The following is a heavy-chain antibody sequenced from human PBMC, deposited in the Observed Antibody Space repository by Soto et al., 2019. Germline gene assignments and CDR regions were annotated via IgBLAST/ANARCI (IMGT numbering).Heavy chain of an antibody. J-gene: IGHJ4*02. CDR2: IWFDGSNK. V-gene: IGHV3-33*01. D-gene: IGHD3-22*01. CDR3: ARDNSDSGGYYYFDY. CDR1: GFSFSTYG. Sequence: QVQLVESGGGVVQPGRSLRLSCAASGFSFSTYGMHWVRQAPGKGLECVAVIWFDGSNKQYADSVKGRFTISRDNSKNTLYLQMNSLIVESTAVYYCARDNSDSGGYYYFDYWGQGTLVTVSS.